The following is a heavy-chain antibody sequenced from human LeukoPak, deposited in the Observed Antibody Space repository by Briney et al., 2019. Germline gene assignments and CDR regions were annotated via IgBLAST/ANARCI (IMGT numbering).Heavy chain of an antibody. D-gene: IGHD3-22*01. V-gene: IGHV3-30*04. CDR2: ISYDGNNK. J-gene: IGHJ3*02. CDR1: GFTFSNYA. Sequence: GRSLRLSCEASGFTFSNYAIHWVRQAPGKGLEWVAVISYDGNNKYYADSVKGRSTISRDNSKSTLYPQMNSLRAEDTAVYYCARGSITMIVDHAFDIWGQGTMVTVSS. CDR3: ARGSITMIVDHAFDI.